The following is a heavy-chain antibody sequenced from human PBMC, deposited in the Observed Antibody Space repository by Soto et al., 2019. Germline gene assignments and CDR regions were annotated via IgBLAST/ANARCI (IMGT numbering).Heavy chain of an antibody. D-gene: IGHD2-21*01. CDR1: GFTFSSYA. Sequence: GGSLRLSCAASGFTFSSYAMHWVRQAPGKGLEWVAVISYDGSNKYYADSVKGRFTISRDNSKNTLYLQMNSLRAEDTAVYYCARDHGDPDWAYFDYWGQGTLVTVSS. CDR2: ISYDGSNK. J-gene: IGHJ4*02. CDR3: ARDHGDPDWAYFDY. V-gene: IGHV3-30*04.